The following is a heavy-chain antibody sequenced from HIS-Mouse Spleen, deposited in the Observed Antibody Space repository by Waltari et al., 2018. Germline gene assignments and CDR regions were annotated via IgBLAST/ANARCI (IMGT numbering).Heavy chain of an antibody. J-gene: IGHJ2*01. D-gene: IGHD6-13*01. Sequence: QLQLQESGPGLVKPSETLSLTCTVSGSSISSSNYYCGWCRQPPGKGLERFGSIYYSGSTYYNPSLKSAATISVDTSKNQFSLKLRSVTAADTAVYYCARESPYSSSWYDWYFDLWGRGTLVTVSS. V-gene: IGHV4-39*07. CDR1: GSSISSSNYY. CDR3: ARESPYSSSWYDWYFDL. CDR2: IYYSGST.